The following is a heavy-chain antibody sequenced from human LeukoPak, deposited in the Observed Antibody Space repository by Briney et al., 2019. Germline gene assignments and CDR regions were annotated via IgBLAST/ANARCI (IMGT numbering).Heavy chain of an antibody. V-gene: IGHV1-46*01. CDR2: INPSGGST. D-gene: IGHD5-18*01. J-gene: IGHJ3*02. Sequence: ASVKVSHKASGYTFTSYYMHLVRQAPGQGLEWVGIINPSGGSTSYAQKFQGRVTMTRDTSTSTVYMDLSSLRSEDTAVYYCARGYIYEGFDTWGQATMVTVSS. CDR1: GYTFTSYY. CDR3: ARGYIYEGFDT.